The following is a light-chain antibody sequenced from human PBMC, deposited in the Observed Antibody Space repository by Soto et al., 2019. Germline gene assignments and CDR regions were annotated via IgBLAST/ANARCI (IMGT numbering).Light chain of an antibody. CDR1: QGISSY. J-gene: IGKJ5*01. CDR3: QQYNNWPPIT. V-gene: IGKV1-9*01. CDR2: KAS. Sequence: DIQLTQSPSFLSASVGDRFTVTCRASQGISSYLAWYQQKPGKAPKLLIYKASNLQSGVSSRFSGGGSGTEFTLTITSLQSEDFALYYCQQYNNWPPITFGQGTRLEIK.